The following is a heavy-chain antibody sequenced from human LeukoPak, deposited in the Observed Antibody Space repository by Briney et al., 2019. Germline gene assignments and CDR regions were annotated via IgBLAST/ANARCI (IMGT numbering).Heavy chain of an antibody. J-gene: IGHJ4*02. Sequence: SETLSLTCAVYGGSFSGYYWSWIRQPPGKGLEWIGEINHSGSTNYNPSLKSRVTISVDTPKNQFSLRLSSVTAADTAVYYCARSFDSGSYYFDYWGQGTLVTVSS. V-gene: IGHV4-34*01. CDR3: ARSFDSGSYYFDY. CDR1: GGSFSGYY. D-gene: IGHD1-26*01. CDR2: INHSGST.